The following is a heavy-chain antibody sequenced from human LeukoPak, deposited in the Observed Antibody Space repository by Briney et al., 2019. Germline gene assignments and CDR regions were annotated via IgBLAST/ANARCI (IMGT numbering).Heavy chain of an antibody. CDR2: INPNSGGT. V-gene: IGHV1-2*02. CDR1: GYTFTGYY. D-gene: IGHD2-8*01. CDR3: AKDDGNGRPDAFDL. Sequence: ASVKVSCKASGYTFTGYYMHWVRQAPGQGLEWMGWINPNSGGTNYAQKFQGRVTMTEDTSISTASMELTRLRPDDTAVYYCAKDDGNGRPDAFDLWGQGTVVTVSS. J-gene: IGHJ3*01.